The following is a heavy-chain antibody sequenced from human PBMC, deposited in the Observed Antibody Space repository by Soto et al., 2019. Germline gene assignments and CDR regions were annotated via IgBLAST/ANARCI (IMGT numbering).Heavy chain of an antibody. D-gene: IGHD6-19*01. CDR3: ARGGSSDWQAAFDF. J-gene: IGHJ3*01. V-gene: IGHV4-34*01. Sequence: LTCDVYGGSFRGYFWNWIRQSPGKGLEWIGKVNHNGRNNYNPSLKSRVTISLDMSKKQISLKLTSVTAADPAVYYRARGGSSDWQAAFDFWGQGTMVTVS. CDR2: VNHNGRN. CDR1: GGSFRGYF.